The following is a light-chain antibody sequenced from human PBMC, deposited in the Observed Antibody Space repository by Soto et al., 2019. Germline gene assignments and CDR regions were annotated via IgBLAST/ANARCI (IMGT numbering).Light chain of an antibody. CDR1: QSISSY. CDR3: QQSYSTPRA. V-gene: IGKV1-39*01. J-gene: IGKJ1*01. Sequence: IQLNQSPASVSASVGDRVTITCRASQSISSYLNWHQQKPGKAPKLLIYAASSLQSGVPSRFSGSGSGTDFTLTISSLQPEDFATYYCQQSYSTPRAFGQGTKVDVK. CDR2: AAS.